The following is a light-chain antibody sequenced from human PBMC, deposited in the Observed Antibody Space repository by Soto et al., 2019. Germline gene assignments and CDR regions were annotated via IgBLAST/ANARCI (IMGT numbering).Light chain of an antibody. CDR1: SSNIGNNY. CDR2: DNS. Sequence: QSMLTQPPSVSAAPGQKVTISCSGSSSNIGNNYVSWYQHLPGTAPKLLISDNSERPSGIPDRFSGSKSGTSATLAITGLQTEDEADYFCGTWDSSLSAVVFGGGTKLTVL. J-gene: IGLJ2*01. CDR3: GTWDSSLSAVV. V-gene: IGLV1-51*01.